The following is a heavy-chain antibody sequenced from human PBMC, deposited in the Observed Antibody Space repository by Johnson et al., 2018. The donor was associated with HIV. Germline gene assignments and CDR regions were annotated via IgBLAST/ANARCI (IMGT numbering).Heavy chain of an antibody. CDR1: GFTFSSYD. CDR3: AREGMYSSYQGSFDI. CDR2: IGTAGAK. D-gene: IGHD6-6*01. J-gene: IGHJ3*02. Sequence: VQLVESGGGLVQPGGSLRLSCAASGFTFSSYDLHWVRQATGKGLEWVSAIGTAGAKYYPGSVKGRLTISRENAKNSLYLQMNSLRAGDTAVYYCAREGMYSSYQGSFDIWGQGTMVTVSS. V-gene: IGHV3-13*01.